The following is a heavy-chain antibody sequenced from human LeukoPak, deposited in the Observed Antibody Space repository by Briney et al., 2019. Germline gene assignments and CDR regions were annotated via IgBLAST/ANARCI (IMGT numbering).Heavy chain of an antibody. CDR1: GLTFSSYG. Sequence: PGGSLRLSCAASGLTFSSYGMHWVRQAPGKGLEWVAFIRYDGSNKYYADSVKGRLTISRDNSKNTLYLQMNSLRAEDTAVYYCAKETIEDGYGDYWGQGTLVTVSS. D-gene: IGHD5-24*01. CDR3: AKETIEDGYGDY. CDR2: IRYDGSNK. V-gene: IGHV3-30*02. J-gene: IGHJ4*02.